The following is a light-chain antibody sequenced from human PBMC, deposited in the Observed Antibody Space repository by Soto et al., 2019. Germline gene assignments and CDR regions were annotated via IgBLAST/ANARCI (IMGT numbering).Light chain of an antibody. Sequence: EIVLTQSPATLSASPGERATLSCRASHSAASAVAWYQQKPGQAPRLLIYDASTRATGIPARFSGSGSATEFTLTISSLQSEDFAVYSCQQYRDWPLTFGGGTKVDLK. CDR1: HSAASA. J-gene: IGKJ4*01. CDR3: QQYRDWPLT. CDR2: DAS. V-gene: IGKV3-15*01.